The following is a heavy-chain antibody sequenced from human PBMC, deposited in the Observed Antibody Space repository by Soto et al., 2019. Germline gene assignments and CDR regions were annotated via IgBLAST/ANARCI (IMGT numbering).Heavy chain of an antibody. Sequence: PSETLSLTCTVSGGSISSGDSYWSWIRQPPGKGLEWIGYIYYNGNTYYNPSLKSRVTISVDTSKNQFSLKLSSVTAADTAVYYCARRWGPTFDLWGQGTLVTVSS. CDR2: IYYNGNT. D-gene: IGHD1-26*01. V-gene: IGHV4-30-4*02. CDR3: ARRWGPTFDL. J-gene: IGHJ4*02. CDR1: GGSISSGDSY.